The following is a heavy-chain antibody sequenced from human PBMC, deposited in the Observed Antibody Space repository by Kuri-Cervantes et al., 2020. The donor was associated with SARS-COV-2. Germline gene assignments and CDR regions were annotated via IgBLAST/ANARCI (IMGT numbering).Heavy chain of an antibody. CDR2: IKQDGSEK. D-gene: IGHD3-22*01. Sequence: GGSLRLSCAASGFTFSSYWMSWVRQAPGKGLEWVANIKQDGSEKYYVDSVKGRFTISRDNAKNSLYLQMNSLRAEDTAVYYCASSLKWLFDAFDIWGQGTMVTVSS. CDR3: ASSLKWLFDAFDI. V-gene: IGHV3-7*01. J-gene: IGHJ3*02. CDR1: GFTFSSYW.